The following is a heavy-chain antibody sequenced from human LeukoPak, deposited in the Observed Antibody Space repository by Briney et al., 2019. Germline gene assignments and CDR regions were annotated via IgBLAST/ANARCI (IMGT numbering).Heavy chain of an antibody. D-gene: IGHD3-22*01. CDR1: RFSPSTSGVG. CDR3: AHRGGFESSVHYFAY. Sequence: PGPTLLQPTHTLTLTFTFARFSPSTSGVGGGWIRQPSGKALEWLPLIYWDDDKHYSPSLKRRRTLTQDTSKNQVLLPVTNMHPVDTPTCYCAHRGGFESSVHYFAYWGQGTLVTVSS. J-gene: IGHJ4*02. V-gene: IGHV2-5*02. CDR2: IYWDDDK.